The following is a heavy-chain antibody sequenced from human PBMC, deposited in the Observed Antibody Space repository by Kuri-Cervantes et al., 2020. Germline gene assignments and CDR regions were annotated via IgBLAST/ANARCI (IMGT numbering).Heavy chain of an antibody. CDR1: GYTFTSYG. V-gene: IGHV1-18*01. J-gene: IGHJ4*02. CDR2: ISPYNGNT. Sequence: ASVKVSCKASGYTFTSYGISWVRQAPGQGLEWMGWISPYNGNTNYAQKLQGRVTMTRDTSTSTAYMELRSLRSDDTAVYYCARDRNHLTKTGTTIHDYWGQGTLVTVSS. CDR3: ARDRNHLTKTGTTIHDY. D-gene: IGHD1-7*01.